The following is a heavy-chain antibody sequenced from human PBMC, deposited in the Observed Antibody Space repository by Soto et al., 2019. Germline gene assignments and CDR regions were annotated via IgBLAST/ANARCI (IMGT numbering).Heavy chain of an antibody. CDR3: AKVWERRIAVAGTSDAFDI. CDR1: GFTFDDYA. Sequence: GGSLRLSCAASGFTFDDYAMHWVRQAPGKGLEWVSGISWNSGSIGYADSVKGRFTISRDNAKNSLYLQMNSLRAEDTALYYCAKVWERRIAVAGTSDAFDIWGQGTMVTVSS. D-gene: IGHD6-19*01. J-gene: IGHJ3*02. V-gene: IGHV3-9*01. CDR2: ISWNSGSI.